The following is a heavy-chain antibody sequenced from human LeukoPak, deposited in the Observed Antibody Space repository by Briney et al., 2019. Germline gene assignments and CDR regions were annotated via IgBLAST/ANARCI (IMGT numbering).Heavy chain of an antibody. CDR1: GFTFSSYS. V-gene: IGHV3-48*04. CDR2: INSDSKSI. CDR3: ARDDYGGLNDY. D-gene: IGHD4-23*01. J-gene: IGHJ4*02. Sequence: GGSLRLSCAASGFTFSSYSMNWVRQAPGEGLEWVSYINSDSKSIYYADSVKGRFTISRDNAKNSLYLQMNSLRAEDTAVYYCARDDYGGLNDYWGQGTLVTVSS.